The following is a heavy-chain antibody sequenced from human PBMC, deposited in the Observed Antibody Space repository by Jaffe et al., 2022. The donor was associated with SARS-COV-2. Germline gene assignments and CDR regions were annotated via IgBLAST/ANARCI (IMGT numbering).Heavy chain of an antibody. CDR2: IDWDDDK. V-gene: IGHV2-70*01. J-gene: IGHJ3*02. Sequence: QVTLRESGPALVKPTQTLTLTCTFSGFSLSTSGMCVSWIRQPPGKALEWLALIDWDDDKYYSTSLKTRLTISKDTSKNQVVLTMTNMDPVDTATYYCARIRSGSYGNDAFDIWGQGTMVTVSS. D-gene: IGHD1-26*01. CDR3: ARIRSGSYGNDAFDI. CDR1: GFSLSTSGMC.